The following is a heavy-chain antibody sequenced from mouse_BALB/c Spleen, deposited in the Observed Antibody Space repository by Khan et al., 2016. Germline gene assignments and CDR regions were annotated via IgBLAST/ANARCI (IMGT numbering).Heavy chain of an antibody. V-gene: IGHV2-9*02. CDR2: IWAGGST. D-gene: IGHD1-3*01. CDR1: GFSLTSYG. J-gene: IGHJ2*01. Sequence: VQLQESGPGLVAPSQRLSITCTVSGFSLTSYGVHWVRQPPGKGLEWLGVIWAGGSTNYNSAIMYRLSISKGNSKRQFFLTMNSLQPDYPSMSYCARLDDIWGQGTTLTVSS. CDR3: ARLDDI.